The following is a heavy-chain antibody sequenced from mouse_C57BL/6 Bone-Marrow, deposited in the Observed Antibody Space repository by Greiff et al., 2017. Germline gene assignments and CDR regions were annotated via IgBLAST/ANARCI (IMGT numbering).Heavy chain of an antibody. CDR3: ARSGDYDVGFAY. D-gene: IGHD2-4*01. Sequence: QVQLQQSGAELARPGASVKLSCKASGYTFTSYGISWVKQRTGQGLEWIGEIYPRNGNTYYNEKFKGKATLTSDKSSSTAYMELSSLTSEDSAVYFWARSGDYDVGFAYWGQGTLVTVSA. V-gene: IGHV1-81*01. J-gene: IGHJ3*01. CDR1: GYTFTSYG. CDR2: IYPRNGNT.